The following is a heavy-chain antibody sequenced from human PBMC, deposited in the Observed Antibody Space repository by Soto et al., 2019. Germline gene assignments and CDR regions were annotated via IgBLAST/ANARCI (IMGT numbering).Heavy chain of an antibody. CDR2: INPNTSDT. J-gene: IGHJ4*02. D-gene: IGHD6-13*01. V-gene: IGHV1-2*02. CDR3: TRLGIATAY. Sequence: QVQLVQSGAEVKKPGASVKVSCKASGYTFTGYYIHWVRQAPGQGFAWMGWINPNTSDTNYAQKFQGRVTMTRDTSISTVYMELSRLRYDDTAVYYCTRLGIATAYWGQGTLITVSS. CDR1: GYTFTGYY.